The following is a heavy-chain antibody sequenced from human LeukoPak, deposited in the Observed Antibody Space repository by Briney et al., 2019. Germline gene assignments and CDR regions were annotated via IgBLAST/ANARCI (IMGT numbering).Heavy chain of an antibody. Sequence: SETLSLTCTVSGGSIRSSSYYWGWIRQPPGKGLEWIGSIYYSGSTYYNASLKSRGTISIDTSKNQFPLKLNSVTAADTAVYFCARQVVAVAGTGYFDYWGQGTLVTVSS. V-gene: IGHV4-39*01. CDR2: IYYSGST. CDR3: ARQVVAVAGTGYFDY. CDR1: GGSIRSSSYY. J-gene: IGHJ4*02. D-gene: IGHD6-19*01.